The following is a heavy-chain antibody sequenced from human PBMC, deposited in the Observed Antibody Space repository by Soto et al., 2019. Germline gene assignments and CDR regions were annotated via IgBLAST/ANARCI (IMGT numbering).Heavy chain of an antibody. CDR3: TKPRGDGYSDY. CDR1: GFPFSIYA. V-gene: IGHV3-23*01. Sequence: EGPLLDSGGGLVQPGGSLRLSCAASGFPFSIYAMRWVRQAPVKGLQWGSDINGDGFTTYYADSVKGRFTISRDTSRKTVYLQMNSLSAEDTAVYYCTKPRGDGYSDYWGQGTLVTVSS. CDR2: INGDGFTT. J-gene: IGHJ4*02.